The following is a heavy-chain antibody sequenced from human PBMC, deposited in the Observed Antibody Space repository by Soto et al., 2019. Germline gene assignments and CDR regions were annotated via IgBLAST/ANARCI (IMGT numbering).Heavy chain of an antibody. CDR1: GFTFSDYY. CDR2: ISSSSSYT. Sequence: PGESLKISCAASGFTFSDYYMSWIRQAPGKGLEWVSYISSSSSYTNYADSVKGRFTISRDNAKNSLYLQMNSLRAEDTAVYYCARAVYDILTGYKPFDYWGQGTLVTVSS. CDR3: ARAVYDILTGYKPFDY. V-gene: IGHV3-11*06. D-gene: IGHD3-9*01. J-gene: IGHJ4*02.